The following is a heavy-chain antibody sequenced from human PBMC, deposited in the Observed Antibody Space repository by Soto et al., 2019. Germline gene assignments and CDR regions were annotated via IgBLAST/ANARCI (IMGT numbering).Heavy chain of an antibody. CDR3: ARGLYGDYYGSGSYYSFDY. V-gene: IGHV4-34*01. Sequence: KGLEGIGEINHSGSTNYNPSLKSRVPLSVDTCKHQFSLTLSSVTAADTAVYYCARGLYGDYYGSGSYYSFDYWGQGPLVTVSS. CDR2: INHSGST. D-gene: IGHD3-10*01. J-gene: IGHJ4*02.